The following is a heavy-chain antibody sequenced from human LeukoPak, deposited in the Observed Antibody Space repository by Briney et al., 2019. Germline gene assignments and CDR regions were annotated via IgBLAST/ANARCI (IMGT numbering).Heavy chain of an antibody. Sequence: SETLSLTCTVSGGSISSSSYYWGWIRQPPGTGLEWIGYIYYSGSTNYNPSLKSRVTISVDTSKNQFSLKLSSVTAADTAVYYCARYLKDYDILTGYYTNWFDPWGQGTLVTVYS. CDR3: ARYLKDYDILTGYYTNWFDP. J-gene: IGHJ5*02. CDR1: GGSISSSSYY. CDR2: IYYSGST. D-gene: IGHD3-9*01. V-gene: IGHV4-61*05.